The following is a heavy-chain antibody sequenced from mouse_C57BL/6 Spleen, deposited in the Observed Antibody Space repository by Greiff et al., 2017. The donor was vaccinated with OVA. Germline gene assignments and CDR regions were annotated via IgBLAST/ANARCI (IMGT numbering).Heavy chain of an antibody. V-gene: IGHV5-9*01. CDR2: ISGGGGNT. D-gene: IGHD1-1*01. Sequence: DVKLVESGGGLVKPGGSLKLSCAASGFTFSSYTMSWVRQTPEKRLEWVATISGGGGNTYYPDSVKGRFTISRDNAKNTLYLQMSSLRSEDTALYYCARHPLYYDYAMDYWGQGTSVTVSS. J-gene: IGHJ4*01. CDR1: GFTFSSYT. CDR3: ARHPLYYDYAMDY.